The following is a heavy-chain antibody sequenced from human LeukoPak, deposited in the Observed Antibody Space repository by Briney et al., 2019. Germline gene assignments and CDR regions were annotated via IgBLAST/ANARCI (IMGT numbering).Heavy chain of an antibody. CDR1: GFAVSSNY. CDR2: IYSGLGT. V-gene: IGHV3-53*01. J-gene: IGHJ3*02. D-gene: IGHD6-19*01. Sequence: GGSLRLSCATSGFAVSSNYMSWVRQAPGKGLEWVSIIYSGLGTYYADSVRGRFTISRDNSKNTLYLQMNTLRAEDTAVYYCASGIAVNAFDIWGQGTMVTVSS. CDR3: ASGIAVNAFDI.